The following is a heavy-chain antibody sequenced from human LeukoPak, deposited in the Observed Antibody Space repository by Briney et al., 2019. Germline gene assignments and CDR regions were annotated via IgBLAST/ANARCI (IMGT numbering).Heavy chain of an antibody. CDR2: ISASGGST. CDR3: ATVLRGSYWYYFDY. D-gene: IGHD1-26*01. V-gene: IGHV3-23*01. CDR1: GFTFNSYA. Sequence: PGGSLRLSCAASGFTFNSYAMTWVRQAPGKGLEWVSGISASGGSTYYADSVKGRFTISRDNFKNTLYLQMNSLRAEDTAVYYCATVLRGSYWYYFDYWGQGTLVTVSS. J-gene: IGHJ4*02.